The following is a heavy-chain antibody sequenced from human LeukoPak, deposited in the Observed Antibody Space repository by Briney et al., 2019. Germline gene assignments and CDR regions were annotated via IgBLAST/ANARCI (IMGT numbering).Heavy chain of an antibody. CDR2: IYSGGST. CDR3: ASRYPHSRTTPDY. Sequence: PGGSLRLSCAASGFTVSSNYMSWVRQAPGKGLEWVSVIYSGGSTYYADSVKGRFTIPRDNSKNTLYLQMNSLRAEDTAVYYCASRYPHSRTTPDYWGQGTLVTVSS. V-gene: IGHV3-66*01. CDR1: GFTVSSNY. D-gene: IGHD1-14*01. J-gene: IGHJ4*02.